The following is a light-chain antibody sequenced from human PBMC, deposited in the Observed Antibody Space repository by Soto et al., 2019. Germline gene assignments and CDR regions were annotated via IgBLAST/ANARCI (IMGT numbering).Light chain of an antibody. V-gene: IGKV3-15*01. CDR3: QHYNNWPPWT. J-gene: IGKJ1*01. CDR1: QRISSN. CDR2: GAS. Sequence: EVVMTQSPATLSVSPGERATLSCRASQRISSNLAWYQQRPGQAPRLLIYGASTRAPGIPARFSGSGSETEFTLTISSLQSEDFAVYYCQHYNNWPPWTFGQGTKVGIK.